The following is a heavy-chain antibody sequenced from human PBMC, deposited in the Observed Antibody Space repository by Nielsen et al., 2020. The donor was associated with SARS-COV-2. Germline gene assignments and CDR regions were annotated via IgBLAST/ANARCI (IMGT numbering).Heavy chain of an antibody. CDR2: IWYDGSNK. J-gene: IGHJ4*02. D-gene: IGHD5-18*01. V-gene: IGHV3-33*01. CDR3: ARGGYVDTPMVDY. Sequence: GESLKISCAASGFTFSSYGMHWVRQAPGKGLEWVAVIWYDGSNKYYADSVKGRFTISRDNSKNTLYLQMNSLRAEDTAVYYCARGGYVDTPMVDYWGQGTLVTVSS. CDR1: GFTFSSYG.